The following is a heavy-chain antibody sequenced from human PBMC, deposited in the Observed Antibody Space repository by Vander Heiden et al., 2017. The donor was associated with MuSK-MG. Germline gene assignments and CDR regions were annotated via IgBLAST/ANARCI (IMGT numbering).Heavy chain of an antibody. Sequence: EVQLVQSGAEVKKPGESLKISCKGSGYSFTSYWIGWVRQMPGKGLEWMAIIDPGDSDTRYSPSFQGHVTISADKSISTAYLQWSSLKASDTAMYYCARPRVPGYSVDDIQDAFDIWGQGPMVNVSS. CDR2: IDPGDSDT. D-gene: IGHD5-12*01. CDR3: ARPRVPGYSVDDIQDAFDI. J-gene: IGHJ3*02. V-gene: IGHV5-51*01. CDR1: GYSFTSYW.